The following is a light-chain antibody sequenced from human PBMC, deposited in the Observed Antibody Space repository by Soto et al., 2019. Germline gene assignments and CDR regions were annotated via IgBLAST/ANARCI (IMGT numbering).Light chain of an antibody. CDR1: QSVSSY. V-gene: IGKV3-11*01. CDR2: DAS. CDR3: QQRSNWPPLFT. Sequence: EIVLTQSPATLSLSPGERATLSCRASQSVSSYLAWYQQKPGQAPRILIYDASNRATGFPARFSGSGSGTDFTLTISSLEPEDFAVYYCQQRSNWPPLFTFGPGTKVDIK. J-gene: IGKJ3*01.